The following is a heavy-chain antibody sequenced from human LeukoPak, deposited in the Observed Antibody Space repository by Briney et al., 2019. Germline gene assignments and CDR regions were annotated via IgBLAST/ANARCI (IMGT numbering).Heavy chain of an antibody. J-gene: IGHJ4*02. CDR2: IKQDGSEK. D-gene: IGHD6-13*01. CDR3: ARGRGGYSSSWYDY. CDR1: GFTFSSYS. V-gene: IGHV3-7*04. Sequence: GGSLRLSCAASGFTFSSYSMTWVRQAPGKGLEWVANIKQDGSEKYYVDSVKGRFTISRDNAKNSLYLQMNSLRAEDTAVYYCARGRGGYSSSWYDYWGQGTLVTVSS.